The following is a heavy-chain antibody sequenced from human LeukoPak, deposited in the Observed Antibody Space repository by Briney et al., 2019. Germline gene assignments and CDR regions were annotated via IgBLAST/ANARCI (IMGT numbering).Heavy chain of an antibody. V-gene: IGHV4-31*03. J-gene: IGHJ6*02. D-gene: IGHD3-16*01. CDR3: ARDFTYSYYYYGMDV. CDR1: GGSLNSGGHY. Sequence: SETLSLTCNVSGGSLNSGGHYWSWIRQHPGKGLEWIRYIYYSGSTYYNPSLESRVIISVDTSKNQFSLNVSSVTAADTAVYYCARDFTYSYYYYGMDVWGQGTTVTVS. CDR2: IYYSGST.